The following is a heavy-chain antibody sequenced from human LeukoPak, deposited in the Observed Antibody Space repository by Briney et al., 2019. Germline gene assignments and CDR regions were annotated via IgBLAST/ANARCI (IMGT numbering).Heavy chain of an antibody. D-gene: IGHD3-22*01. V-gene: IGHV3-30*18. CDR3: AKEQHSSGYFDYFDY. J-gene: IGHJ4*02. Sequence: GGSLRLSCAASGFTFSSYGMHWVRQAPGKGLEWVAVISYDGSNKYYADSVKGRFTISRDNSKNTLYLQMNSLRAEDTAVYYCAKEQHSSGYFDYFDYWGQGTLVTVSS. CDR2: ISYDGSNK. CDR1: GFTFSSYG.